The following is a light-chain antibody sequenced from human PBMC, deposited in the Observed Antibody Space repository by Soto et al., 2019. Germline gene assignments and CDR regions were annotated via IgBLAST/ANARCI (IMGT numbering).Light chain of an antibody. CDR2: GVT. Sequence: QSVLTQPTSASGSPGQSVTISCTGTSSDVGGYERVSWFQQHPGKAPKLIIYGVTDRISGFPYRFSGSKSGNTASLSVSGLQVEDEGVSYCASYGGRGNMIFGGRTKLTVL. V-gene: IGLV2-8*01. CDR3: ASYGGRGNMI. CDR1: SSDVGGYER. J-gene: IGLJ2*01.